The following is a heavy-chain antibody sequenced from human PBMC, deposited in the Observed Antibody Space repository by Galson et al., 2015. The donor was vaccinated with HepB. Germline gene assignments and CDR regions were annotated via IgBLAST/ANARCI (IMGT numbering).Heavy chain of an antibody. V-gene: IGHV6-1*01. D-gene: IGHD5-18*01. Sequence: AISGDSVSSSSAAWNWIRQSPSRGLEWLGRTYYRSKWYNDYAVSVKGRITINPDTSKNHFSLQLSSVTPEDTAVYYCARGGYSPARIFDYWGQGTLVTVSS. CDR2: TYYRSKWYN. J-gene: IGHJ4*02. CDR3: ARGGYSPARIFDY. CDR1: GDSVSSSSAA.